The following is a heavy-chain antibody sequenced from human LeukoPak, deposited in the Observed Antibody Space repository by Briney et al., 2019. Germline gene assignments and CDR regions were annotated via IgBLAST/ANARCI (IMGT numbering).Heavy chain of an antibody. CDR3: TTESIVVVPAAQYSILTGLHTWQTDSFDY. J-gene: IGHJ4*02. Sequence: GSLRLSCAASGFTVSSYNMNWVRQAPGKGLEWVGRTKSKTDGGTTDYAAPVKGRFTISRDDSKNTLYLQMNSLKTEDTAVYYCTTESIVVVPAAQYSILTGLHTWQTDSFDYWGQGTLVAVSS. D-gene: IGHD2-2*01. CDR1: GFTVSSYN. V-gene: IGHV3-15*01. CDR2: TKSKTDGGTT.